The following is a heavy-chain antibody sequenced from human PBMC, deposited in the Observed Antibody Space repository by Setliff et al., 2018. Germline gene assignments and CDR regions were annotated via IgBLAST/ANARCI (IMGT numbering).Heavy chain of an antibody. J-gene: IGHJ6*02. CDR3: ARDPASSGYDTYYYYYYGMDV. CDR2: IYHSGST. V-gene: IGHV4-4*02. Sequence: PSETLSLTCAVSGGSISSSNWWSWVRQPPGKGLEWIGEIYHSGSTNYNPSLKSRVTISVDTSKNQFSLKLSSVTAADTAVYYCARDPASSGYDTYYYYYYGMDVWGQGTTVTVSS. CDR1: GGSISSSNW. D-gene: IGHD5-12*01.